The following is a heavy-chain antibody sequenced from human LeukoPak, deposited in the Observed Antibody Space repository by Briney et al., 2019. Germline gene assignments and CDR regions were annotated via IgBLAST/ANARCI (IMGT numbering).Heavy chain of an antibody. CDR2: MNPNNGNT. J-gene: IGHJ3*02. CDR1: GYTFSSYD. D-gene: IGHD5-12*01. V-gene: IGHV1-8*01. CDR3: AREPKGRTYDVGDI. Sequence: EASVKVSCKASGYTFSSYDIHWVRQATGQGLEWMGWMNPNNGNTGYAQKFQGRVTMTRDTSISTAYMELSSLRSEDTAVYYCAREPKGRTYDVGDIWGQGTMVTVSS.